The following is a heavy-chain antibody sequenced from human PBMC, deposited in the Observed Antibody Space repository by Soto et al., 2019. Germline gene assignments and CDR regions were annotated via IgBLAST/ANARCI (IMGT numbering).Heavy chain of an antibody. CDR2: IIPIFGTA. CDR3: ARAVIAVAGTYYYYGMDV. V-gene: IGHV1-69*05. J-gene: IGHJ6*02. CDR1: GGTFSSYA. Sequence: SVKVSCKASGGTFSSYAISWARQTPGQGLEWMGGIIPIFGTANNAQKFQGRVTITTDESTSTAYMELSSLRSEDTAVYYCARAVIAVAGTYYYYGMDVWGQGTTVTVSS. D-gene: IGHD6-19*01.